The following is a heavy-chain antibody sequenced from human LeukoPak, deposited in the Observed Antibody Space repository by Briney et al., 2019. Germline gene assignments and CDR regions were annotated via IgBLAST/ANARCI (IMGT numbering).Heavy chain of an antibody. Sequence: GASVKVSCKVSGYTLTELSMHWVRQAPGKGLEWMGGFDPEDGETIYAQKFQGRVTMTEDTSADTAYMELSSLRSEDTAVYYCATGWVRLGELSFDYWGQGTLVTVSS. D-gene: IGHD3-16*02. CDR1: GYTLTELS. J-gene: IGHJ4*02. CDR3: ATGWVRLGELSFDY. V-gene: IGHV1-24*01. CDR2: FDPEDGET.